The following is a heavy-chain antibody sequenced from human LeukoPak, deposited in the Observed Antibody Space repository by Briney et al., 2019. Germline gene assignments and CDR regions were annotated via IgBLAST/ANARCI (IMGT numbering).Heavy chain of an antibody. V-gene: IGHV4-34*01. J-gene: IGHJ4*02. Sequence: PSETLSLTCAVYGGSFSGYYWGWIRQPPGKGLEWIGEINHSGSTNYNPSLKSRVTISVDTSKNQFSLKLSSVTAADTAVYYCARVRFGEFDYWGQGTLVTVSS. CDR3: ARVRFGEFDY. CDR2: INHSGST. CDR1: GGSFSGYY. D-gene: IGHD3-10*01.